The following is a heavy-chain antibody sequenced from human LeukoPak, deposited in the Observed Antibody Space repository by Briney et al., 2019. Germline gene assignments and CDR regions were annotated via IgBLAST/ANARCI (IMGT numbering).Heavy chain of an antibody. V-gene: IGHV3-23*01. Sequence: GGSLRLSCAASGFTFSSYAMSWVRQAPGKGLEWVSAISGSGGSTYYADSVKGRFTISRDNSKNTLYLQMNSLRAEDTAVYYCAKDKTYYYGSGSYTGDYWGQGTVVTVSS. D-gene: IGHD3-10*01. CDR2: ISGSGGST. CDR3: AKDKTYYYGSGSYTGDY. J-gene: IGHJ4*02. CDR1: GFTFSSYA.